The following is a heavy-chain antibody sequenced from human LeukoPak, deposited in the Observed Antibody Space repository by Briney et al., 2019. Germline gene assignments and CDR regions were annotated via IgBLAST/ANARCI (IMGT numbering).Heavy chain of an antibody. D-gene: IGHD6-19*01. J-gene: IGHJ4*02. CDR1: GFTFSSYN. Sequence: GGSLRLSCAASGFTFSSYNMNWVRQAPGKGLEWVSSISSSSGYIYYADSLKGRFTISRDNAKSSLYLQMNSLRAEDTAVYYCARAPTFSGWFDYWGQGTLVTVSS. V-gene: IGHV3-21*01. CDR3: ARAPTFSGWFDY. CDR2: ISSSSGYI.